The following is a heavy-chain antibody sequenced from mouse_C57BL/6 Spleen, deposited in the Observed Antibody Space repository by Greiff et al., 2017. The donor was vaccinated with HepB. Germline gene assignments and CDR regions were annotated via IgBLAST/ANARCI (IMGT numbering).Heavy chain of an antibody. V-gene: IGHV5-6*01. D-gene: IGHD2-4*01. J-gene: IGHJ2*01. CDR2: ISSGGSYT. CDR3: ARPSYDYDFDY. Sequence: EVKVVESGGDLVKPGGSLKLSCAASGFTFSSYGMSWVRQTPDKRLEWVATISSGGSYTYYPDSVKGRFTISRDNAKNTLYLQMSSLKSEDTAMYYCARPSYDYDFDYWGQGTTLTVSS. CDR1: GFTFSSYG.